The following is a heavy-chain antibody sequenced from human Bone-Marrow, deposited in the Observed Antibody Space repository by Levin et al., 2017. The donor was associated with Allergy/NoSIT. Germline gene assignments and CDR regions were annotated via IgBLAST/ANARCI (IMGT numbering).Heavy chain of an antibody. CDR3: SKLLGVPARPSTFDT. V-gene: IGHV3-30*18. CDR1: GFTFRNYD. D-gene: IGHD6-6*01. J-gene: IGHJ4*02. CDR2: ISYDGSNK. Sequence: PTGGSLRLSCAASGFTFRNYDMDWVRQAPGKGLEWVTFISYDGSNKYYADSVKGRFTISRDNSKNTLYLQMNSLRAEDTAVCYCSKLLGVPARPSTFDTWGQGTLVTVSS.